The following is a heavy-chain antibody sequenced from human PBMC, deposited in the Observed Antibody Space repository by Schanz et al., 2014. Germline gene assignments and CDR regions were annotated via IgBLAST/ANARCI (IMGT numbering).Heavy chain of an antibody. V-gene: IGHV3-30*04. CDR1: GFTFNDYA. Sequence: QVQLVESGGGVVQPGRSLTLSCAASGFTFNDYAMHWVRQAPGKGLNWVAVISSDGTNKYYADSVQGRFTLSKDFSKDTLYLQLTSLRPEDTAVYYCARLATSKSRLGDAVDIWGQGTMVTVSS. J-gene: IGHJ3*02. D-gene: IGHD6-6*01. CDR3: ARLATSKSRLGDAVDI. CDR2: ISSDGTNK.